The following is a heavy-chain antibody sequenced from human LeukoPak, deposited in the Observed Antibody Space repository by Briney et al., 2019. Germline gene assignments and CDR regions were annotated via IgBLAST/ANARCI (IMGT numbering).Heavy chain of an antibody. Sequence: SETLSLTCIVSGGSISSSSYYWGWIRQPPGKGLEWIGSTDYRGTTYHNPSLNRRVTISVGTSKKKFSLKLSSVTAADTAVYYCARHRYSSGCADYWGQGTLVTVSS. CDR1: GGSISSSSYY. CDR3: ARHRYSSGCADY. CDR2: TDYRGTT. V-gene: IGHV4-39*01. D-gene: IGHD6-19*01. J-gene: IGHJ4*02.